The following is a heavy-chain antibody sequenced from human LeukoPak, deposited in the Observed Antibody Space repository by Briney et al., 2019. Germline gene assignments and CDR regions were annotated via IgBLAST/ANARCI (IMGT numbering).Heavy chain of an antibody. V-gene: IGHV1-8*01. CDR2: MNPNSGNT. Sequence: ASVKVSCKASGYTFTSYDINWVRQATGQGLEWMGWMNPNSGNTGYAQKFQGRVTMTRNTSISAAYMELSSLRSEDTAVYYCARGTYDYVWGSYRYQSYYFDYWGQGTLVTASS. D-gene: IGHD3-16*02. J-gene: IGHJ4*02. CDR3: ARGTYDYVWGSYRYQSYYFDY. CDR1: GYTFTSYD.